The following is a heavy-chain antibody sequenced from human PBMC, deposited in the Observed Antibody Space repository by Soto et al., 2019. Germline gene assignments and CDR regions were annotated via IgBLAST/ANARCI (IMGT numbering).Heavy chain of an antibody. CDR1: GFTFSGYA. CDR3: ARVAQRYQLLSYYYYYYMDV. D-gene: IGHD2-2*01. Sequence: GGSLRLSCAASGFTFSGYAMHWVRQAPGKGLEYVSAISSNGGSTYYANSVKGRFTISRDNSKNTLYLQMGSLRAEDMAVYYCARVAQRYQLLSYYYYYYMDVWGKGTTVTVSS. V-gene: IGHV3-64*01. J-gene: IGHJ6*03. CDR2: ISSNGGST.